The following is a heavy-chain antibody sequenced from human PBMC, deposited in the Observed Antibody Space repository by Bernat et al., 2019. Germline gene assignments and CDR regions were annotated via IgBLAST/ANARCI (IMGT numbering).Heavy chain of an antibody. J-gene: IGHJ3*02. V-gene: IGHV4-31*03. CDR2: IYYSGST. D-gene: IGHD2-2*01. Sequence: QVQLQESGPGLVKPSQTLSLTCTVSGGSISSGGYYWSWIRQHPGKGLEWIGYIYYSGSTYYNPSLKSRVTISVDTSKNQFSLKLSSVTAADTAVYYCAREGIEVVPDAPMTRGAYEIWGPGKMVNDYS. CDR1: GGSISSGGYY. CDR3: AREGIEVVPDAPMTRGAYEI.